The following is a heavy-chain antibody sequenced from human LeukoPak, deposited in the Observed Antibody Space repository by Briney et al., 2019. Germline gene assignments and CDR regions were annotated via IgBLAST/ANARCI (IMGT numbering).Heavy chain of an antibody. CDR2: ISYDGSNK. Sequence: GGSLRLSCAASGFTFRSYGMHWVRQAPGKGLEWVAVISYDGSNKYYADSVKGRFTISRDNSKNTLYLQMNSLRAEDTAVYYCANGLLTGYYGMEAWGQGTTVTVSS. CDR3: ANGLLTGYYGMEA. CDR1: GFTFRSYG. V-gene: IGHV3-30*18. J-gene: IGHJ6*02. D-gene: IGHD3-9*01.